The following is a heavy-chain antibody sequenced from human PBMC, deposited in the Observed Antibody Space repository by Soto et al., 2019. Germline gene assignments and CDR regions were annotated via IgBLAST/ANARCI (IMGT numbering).Heavy chain of an antibody. J-gene: IGHJ6*03. CDR3: AGLVVPAAMLDYYYYMDV. D-gene: IGHD2-2*01. Sequence: QVQLVQSGAEVKKPGSSVKVSCKASGGTFSSYTISWVRQAPGQGLEWMGRIIAILGIANYAQKFQGSVTITADKSTSTAYMELSSLRSEDTAVYYCAGLVVPAAMLDYYYYMDVWGKGTTVTVSS. CDR1: GGTFSSYT. V-gene: IGHV1-69*02. CDR2: IIAILGIA.